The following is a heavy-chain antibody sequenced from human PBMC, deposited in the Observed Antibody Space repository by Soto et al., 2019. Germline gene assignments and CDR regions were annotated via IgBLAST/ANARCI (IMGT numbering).Heavy chain of an antibody. Sequence: GGSLRLSCAASGFTFSSYWMSWVRQAPGKGLEWVANIKQDGSEKYYVDSVKGRFTISRDNAKNSLYLQMNSLRAEDTAEYYCARDIGSGYPLRFDPWGQGTLVTVSS. CDR3: ARDIGSGYPLRFDP. CDR2: IKQDGSEK. J-gene: IGHJ5*02. D-gene: IGHD3-3*01. V-gene: IGHV3-7*01. CDR1: GFTFSSYW.